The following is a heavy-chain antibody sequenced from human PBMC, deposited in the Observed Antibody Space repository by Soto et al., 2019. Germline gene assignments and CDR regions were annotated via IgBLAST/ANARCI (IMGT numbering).Heavy chain of an antibody. CDR1: GGSINSGGYY. CDR2: IYYSGST. Sequence: QVQLQESGPGLVKPSQTLSLICTVSGGSINSGGYYWSWIRQHPGKGLEWLGYIYYSGSTYYNPFLRSRFTISPSARENELPLKLSSVIAPHTAAYFCARAHLQSGYCSSGVFDPWGQGTLINASS. J-gene: IGHJ5*02. CDR3: ARAHLQSGYCSSGVFDP. D-gene: IGHD6-13*01. V-gene: IGHV4-31*03.